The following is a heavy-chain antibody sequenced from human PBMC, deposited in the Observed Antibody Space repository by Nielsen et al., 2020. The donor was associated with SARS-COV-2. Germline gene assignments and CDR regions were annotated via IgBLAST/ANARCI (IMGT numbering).Heavy chain of an antibody. CDR3: ARGVYSGYDSRGMDV. J-gene: IGHJ6*02. Sequence: GGSLRLSCGASGFTFRTYAMSWVRQAPGKGLEWVSAISTSSRTIYYADSVKGRFTISRDNAKNSLYLQMNSLRAEDTAVYYCARGVYSGYDSRGMDVWGQGTTVTVSS. CDR1: GFTFRTYA. V-gene: IGHV3-48*01. D-gene: IGHD5-12*01. CDR2: ISTSSRTI.